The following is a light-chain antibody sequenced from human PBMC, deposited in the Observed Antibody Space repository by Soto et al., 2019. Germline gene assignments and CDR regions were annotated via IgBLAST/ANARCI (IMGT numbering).Light chain of an antibody. CDR3: QQYGSSPRT. Sequence: EIVLTQSPGTLSLSPGERATLSCRASQSIRSNYVAWYQQKPGQGPRLLIYGASSRATGIPDWFSGSGSGTDFTLIISRLEPEDFAMYYCQQYGSSPRTFGHGTKVEIK. CDR2: GAS. CDR1: QSIRSNY. J-gene: IGKJ1*01. V-gene: IGKV3-20*01.